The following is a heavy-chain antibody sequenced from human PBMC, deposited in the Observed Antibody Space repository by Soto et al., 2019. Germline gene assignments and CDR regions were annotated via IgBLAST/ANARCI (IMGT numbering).Heavy chain of an antibody. D-gene: IGHD6-19*01. J-gene: IGHJ4*02. CDR3: ARSIAVALYYFDY. CDR2: IYYSGST. Sequence: SETLSLTCTVSGGSISSYYLSWIRQPPGKGLEWIGYIYYSGSTNYNPSLKSRVTISVDTSKNQFSLKLSSVTAADTAVYYCARSIAVALYYFDYWGQGTLVTVSS. V-gene: IGHV4-59*08. CDR1: GGSISSYY.